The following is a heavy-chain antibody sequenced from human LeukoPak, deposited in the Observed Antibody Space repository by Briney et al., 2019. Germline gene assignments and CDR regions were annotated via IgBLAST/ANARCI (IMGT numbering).Heavy chain of an antibody. CDR3: AREGTSNGFDL. Sequence: GGSLRLSCAASGFTFSTYEMNWVRQAPAEGLEWVSWTSSSGTTKYYADSVKGRFTISRDNAKNSLYLQMNSLRAEDTAVYYCAREGTSNGFDLWGQGIMVTVSS. D-gene: IGHD1-1*01. J-gene: IGHJ3*01. V-gene: IGHV3-48*03. CDR2: TSSSGTTK. CDR1: GFTFSTYE.